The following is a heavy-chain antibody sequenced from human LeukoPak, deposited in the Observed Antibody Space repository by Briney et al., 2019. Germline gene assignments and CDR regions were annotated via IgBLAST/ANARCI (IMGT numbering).Heavy chain of an antibody. Sequence: PGGSLRLSCAASGFTFSSYSMNWVCQAPGKGLEWVSSISSSSVTIYYADSVKGRFTISRDNAKNSLYLQMNSLRDEDTAVYYCARHIAVAGTWAYDYWGQGTLVTVSS. CDR3: ARHIAVAGTWAYDY. CDR1: GFTFSSYS. J-gene: IGHJ4*02. D-gene: IGHD6-19*01. CDR2: ISSSSVTI. V-gene: IGHV3-48*02.